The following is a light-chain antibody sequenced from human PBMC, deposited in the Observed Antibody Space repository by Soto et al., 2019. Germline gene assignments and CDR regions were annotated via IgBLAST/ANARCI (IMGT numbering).Light chain of an antibody. J-gene: IGKJ5*01. CDR3: QQRSNWPPKIT. CDR2: GAS. V-gene: IGKV3-15*01. Sequence: EVVMTQSAATLSVSPGERATLSCRAIQSISNNLAWYQQKPGQAPRLLIYGASTRATGIPARFSGSGSGTEFTLTISSLEPEDFAVYYCQQRSNWPPKITFGQGTRPAVK. CDR1: QSISNN.